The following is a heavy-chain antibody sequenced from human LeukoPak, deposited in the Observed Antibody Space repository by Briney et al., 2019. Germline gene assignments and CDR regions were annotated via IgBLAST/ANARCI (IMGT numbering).Heavy chain of an antibody. V-gene: IGHV1-46*01. CDR3: ARIGRYDAFDI. CDR2: INPNGGTT. J-gene: IGHJ3*02. Sequence: ASVKVSCKSSGYSFTSHYIHWVRQAPGQGLEWMGRINPNGGTTTSAQKFQGRVTMTRDTSTSTVYMELSSLRSEDTAVYYCARIGRYDAFDIRGQGTMVTVSS. CDR1: GYSFTSHY.